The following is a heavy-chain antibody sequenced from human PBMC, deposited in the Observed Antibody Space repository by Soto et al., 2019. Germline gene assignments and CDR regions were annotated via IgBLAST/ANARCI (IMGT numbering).Heavy chain of an antibody. V-gene: IGHV4-34*01. Sequence: SETLSLTCAVYGGSFSGYYWSWIRQPPGKGLEWIGEINHSGSTNYNPSLKSRVTISVDTSKNQFSLKLSSVTAADTAVYYCAKVFSKQKFLVATISRWADAFDIWGQGTMVTVSS. J-gene: IGHJ3*02. CDR1: GGSFSGYY. CDR2: INHSGST. CDR3: AKVFSKQKFLVATISRWADAFDI. D-gene: IGHD5-12*01.